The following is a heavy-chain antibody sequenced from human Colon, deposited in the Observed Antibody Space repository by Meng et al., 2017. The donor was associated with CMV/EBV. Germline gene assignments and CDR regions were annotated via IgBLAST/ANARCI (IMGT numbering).Heavy chain of an antibody. CDR1: GFTFIDYW. CDR3: AKYCSSGACLDY. V-gene: IGHV3-74*03. J-gene: IGHJ4*02. Sequence: CAASGFTFIDYWMHWVRQAPGKGLVWVSRIKYDGRSTTYADSVKGRFTISRDNAQNTVYLQMNSLRAEDTAVYYCAKYCSSGACLDYWGQGTLVTVSS. D-gene: IGHD2-2*01. CDR2: IKYDGRST.